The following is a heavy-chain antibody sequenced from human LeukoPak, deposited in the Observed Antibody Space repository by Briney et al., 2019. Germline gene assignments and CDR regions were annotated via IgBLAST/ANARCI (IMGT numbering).Heavy chain of an antibody. Sequence: SETLSLTCTVSGGSISSTNYYWGWIRQPPGKGLEWIGCIYYSGSTYYNPSLKSRVTISVDTSKNQFSLKLSSVTAADTAVYYWARDYVWGSYRHFDYWGQGTLVTVSS. CDR1: GGSISSTNYY. J-gene: IGHJ4*02. D-gene: IGHD3-16*02. CDR3: ARDYVWGSYRHFDY. CDR2: IYYSGST. V-gene: IGHV4-30-4*08.